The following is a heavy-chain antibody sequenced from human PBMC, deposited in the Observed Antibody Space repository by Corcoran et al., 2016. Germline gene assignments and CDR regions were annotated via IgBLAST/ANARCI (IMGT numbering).Heavy chain of an antibody. CDR3: TREPFDY. Sequence: EVQLVESGGGLVRPGRSLRLSCTASGFTFGDYAMSSFRQAPGKGLAWVGFIRSKAYGGTTEYAASVKGSVTIPRDDSKSIAYLQMNSLKTEDTAGYYCTREPFDYWGQGTLVTVSS. J-gene: IGHJ4*02. CDR1: GFTFGDYA. CDR2: IRSKAYGGTT. V-gene: IGHV3-49*03.